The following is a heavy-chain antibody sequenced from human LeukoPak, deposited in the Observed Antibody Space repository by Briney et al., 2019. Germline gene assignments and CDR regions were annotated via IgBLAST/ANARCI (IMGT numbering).Heavy chain of an antibody. CDR3: ARDGDSYGYYYYYYMDV. CDR1: GYTFTGYY. V-gene: IGHV1-2*06. D-gene: IGHD5-18*01. CDR2: INPNSGGT. J-gene: IGHJ6*03. Sequence: ASVKVSCKASGYTFTGYYMHWVRQAPGQGLEWMGRINPNSGGTNYAQKFQGRVTMTRDTSISTAYMELNRLRSDDTAVYYCARDGDSYGYYYYYYMDVWGKGTTVTVSS.